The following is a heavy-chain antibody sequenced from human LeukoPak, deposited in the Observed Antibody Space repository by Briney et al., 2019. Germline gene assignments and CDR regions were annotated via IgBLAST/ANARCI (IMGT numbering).Heavy chain of an antibody. CDR2: TNHSGST. D-gene: IGHD6-19*01. CDR3: ARQPSGWYTGYYYYMDV. J-gene: IGHJ6*03. CDR1: GGSFSGYY. V-gene: IGHV4-34*01. Sequence: SETLSLTCAVYGGSFSGYYWSWIRQPPGKGLEWIGETNHSGSTNYNPSLKSRVTISVDTSKNQFSLKLSSVTAADTAVHYCARQPSGWYTGYYYYMDVWGKGTTVTISS.